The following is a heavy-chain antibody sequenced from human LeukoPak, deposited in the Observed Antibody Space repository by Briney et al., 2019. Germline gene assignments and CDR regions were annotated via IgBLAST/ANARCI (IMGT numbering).Heavy chain of an antibody. D-gene: IGHD2-21*02. CDR3: ASGVVTADWGAFFDY. CDR1: GGSISSYY. J-gene: IGHJ4*02. CDR2: IYYSGST. Sequence: SETLSLTCTVSGGSISSYYWSWIRQPPGKGLEWIGYIYYSGSTNYNPSLKSRVTISVDTSKNQFSLKLSSVTAADTAVYYCASGVVTADWGAFFDYWGQGTLVTVSS. V-gene: IGHV4-59*08.